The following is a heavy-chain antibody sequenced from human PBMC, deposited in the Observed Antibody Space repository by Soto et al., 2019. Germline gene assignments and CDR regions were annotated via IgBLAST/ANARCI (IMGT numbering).Heavy chain of an antibody. CDR1: GGSISSSSYY. V-gene: IGHV4-39*01. Sequence: PWETLSLTCTVSGGSISSSSYYRGWIRQPPGKGLEWIGSIYYSGSTYYNPSLKSRVTISVDTSKNQFSLKLSSVTAADTAVYYCARSTSSGWAHTQSYLAYRGQGTLVPGSS. J-gene: IGHJ4*02. CDR3: ARSTSSGWAHTQSYLAY. D-gene: IGHD6-19*01. CDR2: IYYSGST.